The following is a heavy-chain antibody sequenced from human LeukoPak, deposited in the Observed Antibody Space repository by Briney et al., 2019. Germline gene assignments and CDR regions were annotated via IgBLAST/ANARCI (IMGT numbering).Heavy chain of an antibody. CDR1: GFTFSTYW. CDR2: IKEDGSKK. V-gene: IGHV3-7*01. Sequence: GGSLRLSCAASGFTFSTYWMTWVRQAPGKGLEWVANIKEDGSKKYYAESVKGRFTISRDNAKNSLYLQMNSLRAEDTAVYYCARIILFHGAFDIWGQGTMVTVSS. J-gene: IGHJ3*02. D-gene: IGHD2-15*01. CDR3: ARIILFHGAFDI.